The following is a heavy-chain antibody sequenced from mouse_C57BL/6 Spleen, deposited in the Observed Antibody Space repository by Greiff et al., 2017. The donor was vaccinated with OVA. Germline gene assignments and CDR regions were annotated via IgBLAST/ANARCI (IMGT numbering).Heavy chain of an antibody. J-gene: IGHJ4*01. CDR1: GYTFTSYW. CDR2: IHPSDSDT. V-gene: IGHV1-74*01. D-gene: IGHD2-5*01. CDR3: AIDYSNSLYAMDY. Sequence: QVQLKQPGAELVKPGASVKVSCKASGYTFTSYWMHWVKQRPGQGLEWIGRIHPSDSDTNYNQKFKGKATLTVDKSSSTAYMQLSSLTSEDSAVYYCAIDYSNSLYAMDYWGQGTSVTVSS.